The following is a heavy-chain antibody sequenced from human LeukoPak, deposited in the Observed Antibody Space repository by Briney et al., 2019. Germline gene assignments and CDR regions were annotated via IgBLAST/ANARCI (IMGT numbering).Heavy chain of an antibody. Sequence: GGSLRLSCAASGFTFSRYAMSWVRQAPGKGLEWVSSVGRCASSTYYAASVKGRFTISRDKSKNTMYLQMNRLRAEDTAVYYCASYYDYIGYTFDYWGRGTLVTVSS. V-gene: IGHV3-23*05. D-gene: IGHD3-22*01. J-gene: IGHJ4*02. CDR2: VGRCASST. CDR3: ASYYDYIGYTFDY. CDR1: GFTFSRYA.